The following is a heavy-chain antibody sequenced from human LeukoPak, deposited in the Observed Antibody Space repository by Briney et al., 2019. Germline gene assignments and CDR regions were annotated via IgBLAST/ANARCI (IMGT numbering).Heavy chain of an antibody. CDR2: ISSDGSDK. Sequence: PGGSLRLSCAASGLTFSSYAMSWVRQAPGKGLEWVAVISSDGSDKYYADSGKGRFTISRDNSKNQLYLQINSLRTEDTAVYYCAKGVWGVIAYYFDFWGQGTLVTVSS. CDR3: AKGVWGVIAYYFDF. V-gene: IGHV3-30*18. CDR1: GLTFSSYA. D-gene: IGHD3-10*01. J-gene: IGHJ4*02.